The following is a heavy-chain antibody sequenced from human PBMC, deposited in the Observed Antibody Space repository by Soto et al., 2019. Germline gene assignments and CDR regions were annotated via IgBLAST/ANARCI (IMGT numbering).Heavy chain of an antibody. CDR2: ISEDGTTK. Sequence: QVHLVESGGGVVQPGGSLTLSCAASGFTFSRYGMYWVRQAPGKGLEWVAVISEDGTTKDYPDSVKGRFTVSRDNSKSTLSLQMTSLRADDTAVYFCAKDPTYNKQLRHYFDYWGQGILVTVSS. D-gene: IGHD1-1*01. V-gene: IGHV3-30*18. CDR1: GFTFSRYG. CDR3: AKDPTYNKQLRHYFDY. J-gene: IGHJ4*02.